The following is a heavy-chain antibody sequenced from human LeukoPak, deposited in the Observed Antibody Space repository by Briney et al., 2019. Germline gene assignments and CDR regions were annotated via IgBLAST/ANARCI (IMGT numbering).Heavy chain of an antibody. CDR2: IYPGDSDT. CDR3: ARTRQRGYSYRYYYYMDV. Sequence: GESLQISCKGSGYSFTSYWIGWVRQMPGKGLEWMGIIYPGDSDTRYSPSFQGQVTISADKSISTAYLQWSSLKASDTAMYYCARTRQRGYSYRYYYYMDVWGKGTTVTVSS. V-gene: IGHV5-51*01. J-gene: IGHJ6*03. D-gene: IGHD5-18*01. CDR1: GYSFTSYW.